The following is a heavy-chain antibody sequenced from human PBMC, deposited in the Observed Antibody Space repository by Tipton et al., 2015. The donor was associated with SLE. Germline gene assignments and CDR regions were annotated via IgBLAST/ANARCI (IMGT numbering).Heavy chain of an antibody. Sequence: TLRLSCTVSGGSISSYYWSWIRQPPGKGLEWIGYIYYSGSTNYNPSLKSRVTISVDTSKNKFSLKLSSVTAADTAVYYCARGVYSSGWTFDYWGQGTLVTVSS. D-gene: IGHD6-19*01. V-gene: IGHV4-59*08. CDR3: ARGVYSSGWTFDY. CDR2: IYYSGST. CDR1: GGSISSYY. J-gene: IGHJ4*02.